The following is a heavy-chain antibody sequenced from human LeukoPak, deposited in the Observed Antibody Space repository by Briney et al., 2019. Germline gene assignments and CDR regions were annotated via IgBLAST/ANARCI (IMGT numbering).Heavy chain of an antibody. V-gene: IGHV3-30*02. Sequence: GGSLILSCAASGFTFSSSGMHWVRQAPGKGLEWVTFIRYDGSTKSYADSVKGRFTISRDNSKNTLYLQMNSLRAEDTAVYYSVKVRGGIYFFYFWGQGTPVTASS. CDR2: IRYDGSTK. J-gene: IGHJ4*02. CDR3: VKVRGGIYFFYF. D-gene: IGHD3-10*01. CDR1: GFTFSSSG.